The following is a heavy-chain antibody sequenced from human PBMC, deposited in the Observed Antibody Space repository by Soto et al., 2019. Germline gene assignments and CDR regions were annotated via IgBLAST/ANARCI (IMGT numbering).Heavy chain of an antibody. CDR3: AKVYYNFWSGYDY. D-gene: IGHD3-3*01. V-gene: IGHV3-23*01. CDR1: GFTFSTYA. CDR2: ISGSGGST. J-gene: IGHJ4*02. Sequence: EVQLLESGGGLVQPGGSLRLSCAASGFTFSTYAMSWVRQAPGKGLEWVSAISGSGGSTYYADSVKGRFTISRDNSNNTLYLQVTSLRAEDTGVYYCAKVYYNFWSGYDYWGQGALVTVSS.